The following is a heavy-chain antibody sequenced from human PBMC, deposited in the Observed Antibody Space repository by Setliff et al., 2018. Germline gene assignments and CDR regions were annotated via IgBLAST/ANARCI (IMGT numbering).Heavy chain of an antibody. CDR2: INTNTGNP. CDR3: ARASRFGTIKYRGDYYMDV. V-gene: IGHV7-4-1*02. D-gene: IGHD3-10*01. J-gene: IGHJ6*03. Sequence: ASVKVSCKTSGYNFITLGINWVRQAPGQGLEWVGWINTNTGNPSYAQGFTGRFVFSLDASVSTAYLQISSLKAEDTALYYCARASRFGTIKYRGDYYMDVWGKGTTVTVSS. CDR1: GYNFITLG.